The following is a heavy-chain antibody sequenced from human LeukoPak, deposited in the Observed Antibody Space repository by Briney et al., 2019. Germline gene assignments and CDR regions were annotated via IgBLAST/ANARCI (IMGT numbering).Heavy chain of an antibody. V-gene: IGHV4-34*01. CDR2: INHSGST. CDR3: ATLPGGGIAAAGTRSAWFDP. D-gene: IGHD6-13*01. Sequence: SETLSLTCAVYGGSFSGNYWSWIRQPPGKGLEWIGEINHSGSTNYNPSLKSRVTISVDTSKNQFSPKLSSVTAADTAVYYCATLPGGGIAAAGTRSAWFDPWGQGTLVTVSS. J-gene: IGHJ5*02. CDR1: GGSFSGNY.